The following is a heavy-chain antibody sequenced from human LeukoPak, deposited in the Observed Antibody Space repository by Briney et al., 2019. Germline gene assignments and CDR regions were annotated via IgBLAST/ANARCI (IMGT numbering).Heavy chain of an antibody. D-gene: IGHD3-22*01. Sequence: GESLKISCKGSGYSFTSYWIGWVRQMPGKGLEWMGIIYPGDSDTRYSPSFQGQVTISADKSISTAYLQWSSLKASDTAMYYCASQLIVVACLGAFDIWGQGTMVTVSS. CDR2: IYPGDSDT. V-gene: IGHV5-51*01. J-gene: IGHJ3*02. CDR3: ASQLIVVACLGAFDI. CDR1: GYSFTSYW.